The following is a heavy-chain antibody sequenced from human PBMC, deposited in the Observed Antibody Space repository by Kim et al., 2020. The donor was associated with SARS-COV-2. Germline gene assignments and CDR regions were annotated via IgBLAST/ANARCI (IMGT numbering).Heavy chain of an antibody. D-gene: IGHD5-18*01. CDR1: GYSFTSYW. Sequence: GESLKISCKGSGYSFTSYWISWVRQMPGKGLEWMGRIDPSDSYTNYSPSFQGHVTISADKSISTAYLQWSSLKASDTAMYYCARLDTAMVMGGRYFDYWGQGTLVTVSS. J-gene: IGHJ4*02. CDR2: IDPSDSYT. V-gene: IGHV5-10-1*01. CDR3: ARLDTAMVMGGRYFDY.